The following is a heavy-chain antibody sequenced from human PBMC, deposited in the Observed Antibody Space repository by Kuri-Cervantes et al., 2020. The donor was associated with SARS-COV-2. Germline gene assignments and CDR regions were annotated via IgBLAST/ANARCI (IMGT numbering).Heavy chain of an antibody. CDR2: ISYDGTNK. CDR3: ARGALICGSSSCHGDFDL. CDR1: GFTFSSYG. J-gene: IGHJ2*01. D-gene: IGHD2-2*01. V-gene: IGHV3-30*03. Sequence: GGSLRLSCAASGFTFSSYGMHWVRQAPGKGLEWVAVISYDGTNKYYGDSMRGRFTISRDNSKNTLHLQMNSLRTEDTAVHYCARGALICGSSSCHGDFDLWGRGTRGPSPQ.